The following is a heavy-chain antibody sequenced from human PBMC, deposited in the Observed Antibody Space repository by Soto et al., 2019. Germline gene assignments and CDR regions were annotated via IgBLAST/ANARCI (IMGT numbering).Heavy chain of an antibody. D-gene: IGHD2-15*01. J-gene: IGHJ6*02. V-gene: IGHV1-18*01. CDR1: GYTFTSYG. Sequence: QVQLVQSGAEVKKPGASVKVSCKASGYTFTSYGISWVRQAPGQGLEWMGWISAYNGNTNYAQKLQGRVTMTTDTSTSTDYMELRSLRSDDTAVYYCARVGYCSGGSCYPYYYYGMDVWGQGTTVTVSS. CDR3: ARVGYCSGGSCYPYYYYGMDV. CDR2: ISAYNGNT.